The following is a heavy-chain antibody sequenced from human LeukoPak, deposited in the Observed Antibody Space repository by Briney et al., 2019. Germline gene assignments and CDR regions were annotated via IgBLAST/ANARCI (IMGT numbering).Heavy chain of an antibody. CDR2: TSWDDDK. CDR1: GFSLTSIRGG. CDR3: AQRGYYDSSGYYHEDQFDY. V-gene: IGHV2-5*02. J-gene: IGHJ4*02. Sequence: SGPSLAQPPHPLTLTCTFSGFSLTSIRGGVGWVRQPPGKVVERHTPTSWDDDKRYSPSLKSGLTITKDTSKNQVVLTMTNMDPVDTATYYCAQRGYYDSSGYYHEDQFDYWGQGTLVTVSS. D-gene: IGHD3-22*01.